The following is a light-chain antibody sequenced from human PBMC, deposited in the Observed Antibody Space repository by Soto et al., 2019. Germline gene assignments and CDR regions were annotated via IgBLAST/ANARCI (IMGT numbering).Light chain of an antibody. V-gene: IGLV2-14*01. CDR3: FSYTTSSPLV. Sequence: QSALTQPASVSGSPGQSITISCTGTSSDVGGYNYVSWYQQHPAKAPKLMIYEVSNRPSGVSHRFSGSKSGNTASLTISGLPDEDEADYYCFSYTTSSPLVFGGGTKLTVL. CDR2: EVS. CDR1: SSDVGGYNY. J-gene: IGLJ3*02.